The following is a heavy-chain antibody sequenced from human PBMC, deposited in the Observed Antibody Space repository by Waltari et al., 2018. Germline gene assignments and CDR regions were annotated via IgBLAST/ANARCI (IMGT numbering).Heavy chain of an antibody. J-gene: IGHJ2*01. CDR2: ITGGGTNT. V-gene: IGHV3-23*01. D-gene: IGHD7-27*01. CDR1: GLTFKTYA. CDR3: AKGLGMRDWYFDI. Sequence: EVRVLESGGGLVQPGGSLRLSCAASGLTFKTYAMAWVRQAPGKGLECVAVITGGGTNTYYADSVKGRFTVSRDNSKNTLDLQMNNLRLEDTAVYFCAKGLGMRDWYFDIWGRGTLLTVSS.